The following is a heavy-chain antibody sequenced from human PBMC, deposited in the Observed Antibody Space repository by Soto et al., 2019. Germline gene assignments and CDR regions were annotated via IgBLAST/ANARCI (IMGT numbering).Heavy chain of an antibody. CDR2: IYYSGST. V-gene: IGHV4-59*08. CDR3: ARRYGYSFDY. D-gene: IGHD1-1*01. J-gene: IGHJ4*02. Sequence: SETLSLTCTVSGGSIGTYYWSWIRQPPGKGLEWIGYIYYSGSTNYNPSLKSRVTISVDTSKNQFSLKLSSVTAADTAVYYCARRYGYSFDYWGQGTLVTVSS. CDR1: GGSIGTYY.